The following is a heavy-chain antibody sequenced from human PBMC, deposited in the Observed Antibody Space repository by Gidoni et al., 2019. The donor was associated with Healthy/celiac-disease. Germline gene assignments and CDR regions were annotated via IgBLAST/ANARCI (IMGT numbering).Heavy chain of an antibody. CDR2: ISSSGSTI. V-gene: IGHV3-11*01. J-gene: IGHJ6*02. Sequence: VSYISSSGSTIYYADSVKCRFTISRDNAKNTLYLQMNSLRAEDPAVYYCARDNGSRGYYSVYYYGMDVRGQGTTVTVSS. CDR3: ARDNGSRGYYSVYYYGMDV. D-gene: IGHD3-22*01.